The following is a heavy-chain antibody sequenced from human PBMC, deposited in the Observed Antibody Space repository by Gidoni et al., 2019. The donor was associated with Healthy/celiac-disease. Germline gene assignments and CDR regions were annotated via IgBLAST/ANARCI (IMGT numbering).Heavy chain of an antibody. CDR2: IYYSGST. D-gene: IGHD5-12*01. J-gene: IGHJ4*02. Sequence: QLQLQESGPGLVTPSETLSLTCTVSGGSISSSSYYWGWIRQPPGKGLEWIGSIYYSGSTYYNPSLKSRVTISVDTSKNQFSLKLSSVTAADTAVYYCARHLAGRWLQFPDYWGQGTLVTVSS. CDR1: GGSISSSSYY. V-gene: IGHV4-39*01. CDR3: ARHLAGRWLQFPDY.